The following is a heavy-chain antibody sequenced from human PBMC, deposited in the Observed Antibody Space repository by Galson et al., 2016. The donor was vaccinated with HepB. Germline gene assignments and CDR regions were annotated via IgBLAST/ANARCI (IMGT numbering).Heavy chain of an antibody. Sequence: QSGAEVKKPGGSLKISCKGSGYRFANYWIGWVRQMPGKGLESMGIVYPGNSEIRYSPSFQGQVTISADKSITTVYLQWNSLKASDSAIYYCARHECRGSDCFSAYDFWGQGTVVTVSS. CDR2: VYPGNSEI. J-gene: IGHJ3*01. CDR1: GYRFANYW. V-gene: IGHV5-51*01. D-gene: IGHD2-21*02. CDR3: ARHECRGSDCFSAYDF.